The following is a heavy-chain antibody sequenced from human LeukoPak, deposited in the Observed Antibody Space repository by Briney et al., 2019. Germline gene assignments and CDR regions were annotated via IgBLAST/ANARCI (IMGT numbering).Heavy chain of an antibody. J-gene: IGHJ4*02. CDR1: GFTFSSYG. CDR3: AKPQSIAVAGDFDY. Sequence: PGRSLRLSCAASGFTFSSYGMHWVRQAPGKGLEWVAIISYDGSNEYYADSVKGRLTISRDNSKNTLYLQMNSLRAEDTAVYYCAKPQSIAVAGDFDYWGQGTLVTVSS. D-gene: IGHD6-19*01. CDR2: ISYDGSNE. V-gene: IGHV3-30*18.